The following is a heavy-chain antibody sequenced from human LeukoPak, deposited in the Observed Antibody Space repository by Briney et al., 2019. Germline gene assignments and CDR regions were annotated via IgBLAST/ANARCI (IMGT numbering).Heavy chain of an antibody. V-gene: IGHV4-39*01. CDR2: IYYSGTT. CDR3: ARQISDYYYYYIDV. CDR1: GGSISSIHYY. D-gene: IGHD3-3*01. Sequence: TSETLSLTCTVSGGSISSIHYYWGWIRQPPGKGLEWFGTIYYSGTTYYNPSLESRVTMSADTSKNQFSLTLRSVTAADTAVYYCARQISDYYYYYIDVWGKGATVTVSS. J-gene: IGHJ6*03.